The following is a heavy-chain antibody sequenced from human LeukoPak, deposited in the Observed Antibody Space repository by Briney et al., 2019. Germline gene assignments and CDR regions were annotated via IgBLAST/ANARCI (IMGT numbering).Heavy chain of an antibody. CDR1: GGSISSGDYY. CDR2: IYYSGSA. CDR3: ARDAGSDDTDNWFDP. J-gene: IGHJ5*02. D-gene: IGHD3-22*01. V-gene: IGHV4-30-4*01. Sequence: SETLSLTCTVSGGSISSGDYYWSWIRQPPGKGLEWIGYIYYSGSAYHNPSLKSRVTISVDTSKNQFSLKVSSVTAADTAVYYCARDAGSDDTDNWFDPWGQGTLVTVSP.